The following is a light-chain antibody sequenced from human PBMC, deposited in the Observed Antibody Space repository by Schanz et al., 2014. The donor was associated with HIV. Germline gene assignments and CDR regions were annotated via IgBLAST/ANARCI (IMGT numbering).Light chain of an antibody. V-gene: IGKV1-12*01. J-gene: IGKJ4*01. CDR3: QQTNTFLSLS. CDR1: QSISTW. Sequence: DIQMTQSPSTLSASVGDRLTITCRASQSISTWLAWYQQKPGKAPKLLIYGAFSLQRGVPSRFSGSGSGTDFTLTISSLQPEDVATYFCQQTNTFLSLSFGRGTKVEIK. CDR2: GAF.